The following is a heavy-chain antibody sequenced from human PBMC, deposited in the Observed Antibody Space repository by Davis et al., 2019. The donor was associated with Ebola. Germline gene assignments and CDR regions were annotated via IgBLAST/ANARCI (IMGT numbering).Heavy chain of an antibody. V-gene: IGHV3-7*01. CDR3: AKLLGSSTIWDS. CDR2: IWPDGSTK. Sequence: PGGSLRLSCAASGFTFNNYLMSWVRQAPGKGLEWVATIWPDGSTKMYLDSVKGRFTVSRDNVRNSLAQEMFGLRADDTAVYYCAKLLGSSTIWDSWGQGILVAVSS. J-gene: IGHJ4*02. CDR1: GFTFNNYL. D-gene: IGHD5-24*01.